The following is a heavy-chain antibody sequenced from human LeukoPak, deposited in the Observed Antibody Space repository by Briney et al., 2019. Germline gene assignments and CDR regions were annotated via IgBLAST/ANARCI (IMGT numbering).Heavy chain of an antibody. Sequence: ASVKVSCKASGYTFTSYAMNWVRQAPGQGLEWMGWINTNTGNATYAQGFTGRFVISSETSVSTASLKISSRKAEDTAVYYCARVAVVPAAIRYYYYYGMDVWGQGTTVTVSS. CDR2: INTNTGNA. V-gene: IGHV7-4-1*02. CDR3: ARVAVVPAAIRYYYYYGMDV. J-gene: IGHJ6*02. D-gene: IGHD2-2*01. CDR1: GYTFTSYA.